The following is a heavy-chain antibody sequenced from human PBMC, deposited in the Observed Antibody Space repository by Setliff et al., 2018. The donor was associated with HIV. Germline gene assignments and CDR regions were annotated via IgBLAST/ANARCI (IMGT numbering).Heavy chain of an antibody. Sequence: GGSLRLSCAASGFTFSDYVMYWVRQAPGKGLEWVTVISYDGGNESYADSVKGRFTISRDNAKNTLYLQMNGLSAEDTAVYYCARDRFRGGVGTGLAEYWGQGTVVTVSS. CDR3: ARDRFRGGVGTGLAEY. J-gene: IGHJ4*02. CDR1: GFTFSDYV. D-gene: IGHD3-16*01. CDR2: ISYDGGNE. V-gene: IGHV3-30*04.